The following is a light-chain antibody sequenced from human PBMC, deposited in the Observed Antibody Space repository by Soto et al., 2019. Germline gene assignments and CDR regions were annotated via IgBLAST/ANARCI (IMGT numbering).Light chain of an antibody. Sequence: IVMTQSPGTLAVSPGERATLSCRASQGIITNLAWYHQKPGQPPRLLISGASSRATGIPDRFSGSGSGTDFTLTISRLEPEDFAVYYCQQYGSSGTFGQGTKVDIK. V-gene: IGKV3-20*01. CDR2: GAS. J-gene: IGKJ1*01. CDR3: QQYGSSGT. CDR1: QGIITN.